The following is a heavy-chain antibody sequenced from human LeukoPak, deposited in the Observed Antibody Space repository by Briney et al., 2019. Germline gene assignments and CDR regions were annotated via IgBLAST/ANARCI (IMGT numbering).Heavy chain of an antibody. D-gene: IGHD1-26*01. CDR1: GFTFSSYS. J-gene: IGHJ4*02. V-gene: IGHV3-74*01. Sequence: GGSLRLSCAASGFTFSSYSMHWVRQAPGKGLVWVSRINSDGSSANYADSVKGRFTISRDNANNTLYLQVNSLRVEDTAVYYCARADLVGGRSGGSYFDYWGQGTLVTVSS. CDR3: ARADLVGGRSGGSYFDY. CDR2: INSDGSSA.